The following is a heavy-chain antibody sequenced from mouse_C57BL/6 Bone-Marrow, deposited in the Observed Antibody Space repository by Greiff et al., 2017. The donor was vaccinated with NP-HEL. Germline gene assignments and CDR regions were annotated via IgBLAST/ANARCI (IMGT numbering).Heavy chain of an antibody. CDR2: INPGSGGT. Sequence: VQLQQSGAELVRPGTSVKVSCKASGYAFTNYLIEWVKQRPGQGLEWIGVINPGSGGTNYNEKFKGKATLTADKSSSTAYMQLSSLTSEDSAVYFCARSPPITTVVDWYFDGWGTGTTVTVSS. J-gene: IGHJ1*03. V-gene: IGHV1-54*01. CDR3: ARSPPITTVVDWYFDG. D-gene: IGHD1-1*01. CDR1: GYAFTNYL.